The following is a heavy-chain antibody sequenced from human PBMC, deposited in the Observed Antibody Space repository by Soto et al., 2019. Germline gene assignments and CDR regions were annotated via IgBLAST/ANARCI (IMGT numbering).Heavy chain of an antibody. D-gene: IGHD6-13*01. V-gene: IGHV4-59*12. CDR2: TSYTGNT. CDR1: GGPINSYV. J-gene: IGHJ4*02. Sequence: WETLSLTCMVSGGPINSYVWSGIRQFPGKGLEWIAYTSYTGNTNYNPSLKSRITINPDTSENQFSLQLNSVTPEDTAVYYCASDLPRNGIALDYWGQGTLVTVSS. CDR3: ASDLPRNGIALDY.